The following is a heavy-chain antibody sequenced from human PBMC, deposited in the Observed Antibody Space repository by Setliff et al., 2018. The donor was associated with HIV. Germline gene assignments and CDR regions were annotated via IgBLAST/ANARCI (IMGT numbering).Heavy chain of an antibody. Sequence: GGSLRLSCAASGFTFSSYSMNWVRQAPGKGLEWVSFISGNSGAVTYADSVKGRFTISRDNTKNSLYLQMDSLRAEDTAVYYCLGESSAAFDIWGQGTMVTVSS. V-gene: IGHV3-48*04. CDR2: ISGNSGAV. D-gene: IGHD3-10*01. J-gene: IGHJ3*02. CDR3: LGESSAAFDI. CDR1: GFTFSSYS.